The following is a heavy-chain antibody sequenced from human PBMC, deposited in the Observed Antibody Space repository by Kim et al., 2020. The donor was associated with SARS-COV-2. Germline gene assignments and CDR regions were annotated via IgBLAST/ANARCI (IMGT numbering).Heavy chain of an antibody. CDR1: GFTFSAYD. CDR2: ITVSSTTI. Sequence: GGSLRLSCATSGFTFSAYDMNWVRRAPGKGLEWLSFITVSSTTIYYANSVKGRFTISRDNAKNSLYLQMNSLRDEDTALYYCVRDRWGGAFDICGQGTMVTVSS. CDR3: VRDRWGGAFDI. D-gene: IGHD3-16*01. J-gene: IGHJ3*02. V-gene: IGHV3-48*02.